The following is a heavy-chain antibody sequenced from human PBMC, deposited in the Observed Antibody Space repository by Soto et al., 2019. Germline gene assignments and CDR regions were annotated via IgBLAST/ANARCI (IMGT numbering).Heavy chain of an antibody. CDR1: GDTFKNCV. D-gene: IGHD3-10*01. CDR3: AAELGFGKLSVV. V-gene: IGHV1-69*01. J-gene: IGHJ6*02. Sequence: QVQVVQSGVEVRRPGSSVKVSCKASGDTFKNCVISWVRQAPGQGLEWMGGIIPLFGTTDFDPGFQGRLIITTDESTTTAYMELSRLRSEDTATYYCAAELGFGKLSVVWGQGTTVIVSS. CDR2: IIPLFGTT.